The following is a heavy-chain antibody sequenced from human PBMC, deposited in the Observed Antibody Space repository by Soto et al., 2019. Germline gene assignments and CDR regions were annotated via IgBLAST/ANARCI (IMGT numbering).Heavy chain of an antibody. CDR3: AKESIGVYGYCSGGSCYQLDY. Sequence: EVQLLESGGGLVQPGGSLRLSCAASGFTFSSYAMSWVRQAPGKGLEWVSAISGSGGSTYYADSVKGRFTISRDNSKNTLYLQMNSLRAEDTAVYYCAKESIGVYGYCSGGSCYQLDYWGQGTLVTVSS. J-gene: IGHJ4*02. V-gene: IGHV3-23*01. CDR2: ISGSGGST. CDR1: GFTFSSYA. D-gene: IGHD2-15*01.